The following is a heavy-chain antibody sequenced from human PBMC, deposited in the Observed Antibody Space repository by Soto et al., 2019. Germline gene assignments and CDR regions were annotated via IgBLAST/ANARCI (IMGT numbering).Heavy chain of an antibody. Sequence: XESLKISCKGSGYSVAGYWITWVRQKPGKGLEWMGRIDPSDSQTYYSPSFRGHVTISVTKSITTVFLQWSSLRASDTAMYYCARQIYDSDTGPNFQYYFDSWGQGTPVPVSS. J-gene: IGHJ4*02. CDR2: IDPSDSQT. D-gene: IGHD3-22*01. CDR1: GYSVAGYW. CDR3: ARQIYDSDTGPNFQYYFDS. V-gene: IGHV5-10-1*01.